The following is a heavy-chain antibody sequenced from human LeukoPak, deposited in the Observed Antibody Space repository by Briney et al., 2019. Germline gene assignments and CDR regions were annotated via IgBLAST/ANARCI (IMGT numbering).Heavy chain of an antibody. CDR3: ARNYYDSSGYYRFDY. V-gene: IGHV3-33*01. Sequence: GRSLRLSCAASGFTFCSYGMHWVRQAPGKGLEWVAVIWYDGSNKYYADSVKGRFTISRDNSKNTLYLQMNSLRAEDTAVYYCARNYYDSSGYYRFDYWGQGTLVTVSS. CDR1: GFTFCSYG. CDR2: IWYDGSNK. D-gene: IGHD3-22*01. J-gene: IGHJ4*02.